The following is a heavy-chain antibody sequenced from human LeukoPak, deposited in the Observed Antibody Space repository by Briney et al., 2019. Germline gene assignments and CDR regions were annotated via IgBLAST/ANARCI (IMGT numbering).Heavy chain of an antibody. Sequence: GGSLRLSCAASGVTVSSNYMSWVRQAPGKGLEGVANIKQDGSEKYYVDSVKGRFTISRDNTKNSLYLQMNSLRAEDTAVFYCARLVVGAIDYWGQGTLVTVSS. CDR1: GVTVSSNY. D-gene: IGHD1-26*01. V-gene: IGHV3-7*01. J-gene: IGHJ4*02. CDR3: ARLVVGAIDY. CDR2: IKQDGSEK.